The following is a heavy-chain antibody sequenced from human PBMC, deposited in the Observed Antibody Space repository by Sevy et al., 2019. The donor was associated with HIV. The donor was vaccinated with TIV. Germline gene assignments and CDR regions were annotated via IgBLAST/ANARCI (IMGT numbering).Heavy chain of an antibody. D-gene: IGHD2-15*01. CDR2: ISGSGGST. CDR3: AKDRHLSFEYCGGGGSYGSHLDY. J-gene: IGHJ4*02. Sequence: GGSLRLSCAASGFTFSSYAMSWVRQAPGKGLEWVSAISGSGGSTYYADSVKGRFTISRDNSKNRLYLQMNSLRAGDTAVYYCAKDRHLSFEYCGGGGSYGSHLDYWGQGTLVTVSS. V-gene: IGHV3-23*01. CDR1: GFTFSSYA.